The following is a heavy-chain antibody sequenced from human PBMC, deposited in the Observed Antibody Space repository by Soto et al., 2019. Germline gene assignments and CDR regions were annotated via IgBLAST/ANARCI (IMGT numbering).Heavy chain of an antibody. J-gene: IGHJ4*02. CDR3: TRDLGRIAAAGGFDY. D-gene: IGHD6-13*01. CDR1: EFTFGGYA. Sequence: GGSLRLSCTASEFTFGGYAMSWFRQAPGKGLEWVGFIRSKAYGGTTEYAASVKGRFTISRDDSKSIAYLQMNSLKTEDTAVYYCTRDLGRIAAAGGFDYWGQGTLVTVSS. V-gene: IGHV3-49*03. CDR2: IRSKAYGGTT.